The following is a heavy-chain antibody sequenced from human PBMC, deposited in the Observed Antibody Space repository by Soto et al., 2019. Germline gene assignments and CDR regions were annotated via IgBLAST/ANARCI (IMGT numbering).Heavy chain of an antibody. CDR3: AKAVTTVTPLGYDS. Sequence: GVSQRLCNTSAEFIISSCAMHWVRQAPGKGLEWVAVISYDGTNKYYADSVKGRFTISRDNSKSTLYLQMNSLRAEDTAVYYCAKAVTTVTPLGYDSWGQGIVVTGSA. CDR1: EFIISSCA. J-gene: IGHJ4*02. V-gene: IGHV3-30*18. CDR2: ISYDGTNK. D-gene: IGHD4-17*01.